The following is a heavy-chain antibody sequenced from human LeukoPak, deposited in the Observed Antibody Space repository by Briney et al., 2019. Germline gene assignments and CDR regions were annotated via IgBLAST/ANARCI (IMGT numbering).Heavy chain of an antibody. CDR2: VSPDGSVE. Sequence: GGSLRLSCAASGFTFSSFPMHWVRQAPGKGLEWVVVVSPDGSVENYADFVKGRFTISRDNSKNTVYLQMNSLRTEDTAVYYCARASITSTYYHYYMDVWGKGTTVTVSS. J-gene: IGHJ6*03. CDR1: GFTFSSFP. D-gene: IGHD3-10*01. V-gene: IGHV3-30*01. CDR3: ARASITSTYYHYYMDV.